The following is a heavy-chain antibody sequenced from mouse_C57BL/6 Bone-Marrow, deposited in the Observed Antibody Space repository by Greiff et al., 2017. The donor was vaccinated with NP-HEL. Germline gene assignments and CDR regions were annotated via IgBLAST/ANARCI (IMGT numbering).Heavy chain of an antibody. CDR2: INPGSGGT. Sequence: QVQLQQSGAELVRPGTSVKVSCKASGYAFTNYLIEWVKQRPGQGLEWIGVINPGSGGTNYNEKFKGKATLTADKSSSTAYMQLSSLTSEDSAVYFCARSPFLFFDYWGKGTTLTVSS. CDR3: ARSPFLFFDY. D-gene: IGHD1-1*01. CDR1: GYAFTNYL. J-gene: IGHJ2*01. V-gene: IGHV1-54*01.